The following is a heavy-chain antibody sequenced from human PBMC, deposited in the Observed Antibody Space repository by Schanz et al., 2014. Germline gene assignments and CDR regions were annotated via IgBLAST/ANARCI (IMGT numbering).Heavy chain of an antibody. CDR3: ARGRGFYDY. CDR1: GGTFSSFG. D-gene: IGHD3-10*01. CDR2: INPSGGST. Sequence: QVHLVQSGAEVKKPGSSVKVSCKASGGTFSSFGINWVRQAPGQGLEWMGMINPSGGSTTYAQKFQGRVTFTADKSTSTAYMELSSLTSEDTAVHYCARGRGFYDYWGQGTLVTVSS. V-gene: IGHV1-69*02. J-gene: IGHJ4*02.